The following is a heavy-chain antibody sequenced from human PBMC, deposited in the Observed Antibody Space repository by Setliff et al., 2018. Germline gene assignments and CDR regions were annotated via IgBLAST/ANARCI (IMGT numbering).Heavy chain of an antibody. CDR2: VTDTGGRT. V-gene: IGHV3-23*01. D-gene: IGHD1-26*01. J-gene: IGHJ3*02. CDR1: GFTFSTYA. CDR3: ARRGGTSGARAFDK. Sequence: GGSLSLSCVASGFTFSTYAMSWVRQTPGKGLEWLSTVTDTGGRTYYPDSVKGRFTISRDNSKNTLYLQMNRLRAEDTALCYCARRGGTSGARAFDKWGKGTMVTVSS.